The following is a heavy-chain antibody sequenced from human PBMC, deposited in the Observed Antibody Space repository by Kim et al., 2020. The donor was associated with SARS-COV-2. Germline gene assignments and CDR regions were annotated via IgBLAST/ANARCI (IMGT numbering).Heavy chain of an antibody. Sequence: GGSLRLSCAASGFTFSSYGMGWVRQAPGKGLEWVSTIINSGGNTYYTDSVKGRFTISRDNSKNTMYLQMNSLRAEDTAVYFCAKCPSRCGTTPDYWGQGTLVTVSS. CDR2: IINSGGNT. V-gene: IGHV3-23*01. J-gene: IGHJ4*02. CDR1: GFTFSSYG. CDR3: AKCPSRCGTTPDY. D-gene: IGHD1-1*01.